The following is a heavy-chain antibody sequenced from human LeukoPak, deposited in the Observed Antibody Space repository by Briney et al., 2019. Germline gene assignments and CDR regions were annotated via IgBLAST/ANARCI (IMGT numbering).Heavy chain of an antibody. J-gene: IGHJ4*02. V-gene: IGHV1-2*02. D-gene: IGHD3-22*01. CDR1: GYTFIDHY. Sequence: ASVKVSCKPSGYTFIDHYLHWVRQPPAQGLESLGWIDPDTGDTNYPQKFQGRVTMTRDTSSSTAYMELNRLRSDDTAVYYCARAGHNSNSGGYDFWGLGTLVTVSS. CDR2: IDPDTGDT. CDR3: ARAGHNSNSGGYDF.